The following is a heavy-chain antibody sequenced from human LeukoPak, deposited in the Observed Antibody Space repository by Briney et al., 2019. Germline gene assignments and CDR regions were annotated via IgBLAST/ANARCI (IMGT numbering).Heavy chain of an antibody. V-gene: IGHV3-23*01. CDR2: ISGSGDST. J-gene: IGHJ2*01. CDR1: GFTFSNYA. CDR3: AKDLRTMVRGLFDL. Sequence: GGSLRLSCAASGFTFSNYAMRWVRQGPGKGLEGVSGISGSGDSTYYADSVKGRFTISRDNSKNTLYLQMNSLRAEDTAVYYCAKDLRTMVRGLFDLWGRGTLVTVSS. D-gene: IGHD3-10*01.